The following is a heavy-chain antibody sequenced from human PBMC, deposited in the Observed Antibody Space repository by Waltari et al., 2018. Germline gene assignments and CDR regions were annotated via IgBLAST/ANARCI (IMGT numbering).Heavy chain of an antibody. J-gene: IGHJ4*02. V-gene: IGHV3-48*03. D-gene: IGHD3-10*01. CDR3: ARAPPLTFYYGSGSPYYFDF. CDR2: ILNSNTL. Sequence: EVQLVASGGGLVQPGGSLRLSCAASGFTFTSYQMPWVRQAPGKGLEWISYILNSNTLYYADSVNGRFTVSRDNAKSSLYLHMNSLRAEDTAVYYCARAPPLTFYYGSGSPYYFDFWGQGTLVTVSS. CDR1: GFTFTSYQ.